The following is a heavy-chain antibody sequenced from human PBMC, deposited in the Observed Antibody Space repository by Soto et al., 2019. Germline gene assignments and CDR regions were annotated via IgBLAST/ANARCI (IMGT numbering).Heavy chain of an antibody. J-gene: IGHJ4*02. V-gene: IGHV1-69*02. D-gene: IGHD5-12*01. CDR2: IIPILGIA. CDR3: VRAGHGERWLQSYFDY. CDR1: GGTFSSYT. Sequence: QVQLVQSGAEVKKPGSSVKVSCKASGGTFSSYTISWVRQAPGQGLEWMGRIIPILGIANYAQKFQGRVTITADKSTSTAYMELSSLRSEDTAVYYCVRAGHGERWLQSYFDYWGQGTLVTVSS.